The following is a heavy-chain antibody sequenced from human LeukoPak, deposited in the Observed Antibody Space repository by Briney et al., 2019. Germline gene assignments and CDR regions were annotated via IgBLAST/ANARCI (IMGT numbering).Heavy chain of an antibody. CDR1: GFTFSSYG. D-gene: IGHD2-15*01. Sequence: PGGSLRLACAAAGFTFSSYGLHWVRQAPGKGLEWVAVISYEGSNKYYAGSVKGRFTISRENSKNTLYMQMNSLRAEDTAVYYCARRNGGWYCAYWGQGTLVTVSS. CDR3: ARRNGGWYCAY. J-gene: IGHJ4*02. V-gene: IGHV3-30*03. CDR2: ISYEGSNK.